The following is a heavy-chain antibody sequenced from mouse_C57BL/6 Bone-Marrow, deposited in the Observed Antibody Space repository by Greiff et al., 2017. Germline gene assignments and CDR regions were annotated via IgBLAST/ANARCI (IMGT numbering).Heavy chain of an antibody. V-gene: IGHV1-53*01. CDR2: INPSNGGT. CDR1: GYTFTSYW. Sequence: QVQLQQPGTELVKPGASVKLSCKASGYTFTSYWMHWVKQRPGQGLEWIGNINPSNGGTTYNEKFKSKATLTVDKSSSTAYMQLSSLTSEDSAVDYCARWPTVVASDWYFDVWGTGTTVTVSA. J-gene: IGHJ1*03. D-gene: IGHD1-1*01. CDR3: ARWPTVVASDWYFDV.